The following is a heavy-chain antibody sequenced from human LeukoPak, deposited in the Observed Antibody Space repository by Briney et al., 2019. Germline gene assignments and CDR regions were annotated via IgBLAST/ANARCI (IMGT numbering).Heavy chain of an antibody. CDR2: LSYSGST. Sequence: SETLSLTCTVSGGSISSSSYYWGWLRQPPGRGLEWLGSLSYSGSTYYNPSLKSRVTISADTSRNQFSLILSSVTAADTAVYFCASVVTPGANAFEIWGQGTMVTVSS. V-gene: IGHV4-39*01. J-gene: IGHJ3*02. CDR1: GGSISSSSYY. D-gene: IGHD2-21*02. CDR3: ASVVTPGANAFEI.